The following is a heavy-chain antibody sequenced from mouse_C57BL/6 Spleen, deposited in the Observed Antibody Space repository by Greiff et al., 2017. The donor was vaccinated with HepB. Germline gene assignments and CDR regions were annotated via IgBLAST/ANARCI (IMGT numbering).Heavy chain of an antibody. CDR3: ARGAKGNWYFDF. V-gene: IGHV1-55*01. D-gene: IGHD4-1*01. Sequence: QVQLQQPGAELVKPGASVKMSCKASGYTFISYWITWVKQRPGQGLEWLGDIYPGSGSTNYNEKFKSKATLTVDTSSSTAYMQLSSLTSEDSAVYYCARGAKGNWYFDFWGQGTTLTVSS. CDR1: GYTFISYW. CDR2: IYPGSGST. J-gene: IGHJ2*01.